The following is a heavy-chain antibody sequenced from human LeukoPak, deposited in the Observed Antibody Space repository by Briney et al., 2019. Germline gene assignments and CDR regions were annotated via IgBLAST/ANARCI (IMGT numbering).Heavy chain of an antibody. CDR3: ARRRIPMMDAFDI. V-gene: IGHV4-59*08. Sequence: SETLSLTCTVSGGSISSYYWSWIRQPPGKGLEWIGYMYYSGSTNYNPSLKSRVTISVDTSKNQFSLKLNSVTAADTAVYYCARRRIPMMDAFDIWGQGTMVTVSS. D-gene: IGHD3-22*01. CDR2: MYYSGST. J-gene: IGHJ3*02. CDR1: GGSISSYY.